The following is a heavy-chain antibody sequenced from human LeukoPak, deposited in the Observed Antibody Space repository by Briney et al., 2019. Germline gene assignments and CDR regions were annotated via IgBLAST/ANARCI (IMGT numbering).Heavy chain of an antibody. D-gene: IGHD3-10*01. Sequence: GGSLRLSCAASGLTFSSYAMNWVRQASGKGLEWVSGITDNGRKTYYADSVKGRFSIPRDNSKNTLYLQMSDLRAEDTAVYYCAKITVATTPNYWGQGTLVTVSS. CDR2: ITDNGRKT. CDR1: GLTFSSYA. J-gene: IGHJ4*02. V-gene: IGHV3-23*01. CDR3: AKITVATTPNY.